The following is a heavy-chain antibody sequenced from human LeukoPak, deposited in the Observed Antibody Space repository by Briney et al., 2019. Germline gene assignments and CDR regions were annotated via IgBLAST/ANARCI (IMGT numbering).Heavy chain of an antibody. CDR2: ISSSSSYI. D-gene: IGHD1-1*01. CDR1: GFTFSSYS. J-gene: IGHJ4*02. V-gene: IGHV3-21*04. CDR3: ARRPGLERYYFDY. Sequence: GGSLRLSCAASGFTFSSYSMNWVRQAPGKGLEWVSSISSSSSYIYYADSVKGRFTISRDNSKNTLYLQMNSLRADDTAVYYCARRPGLERYYFDYWGQGTLVTVSS.